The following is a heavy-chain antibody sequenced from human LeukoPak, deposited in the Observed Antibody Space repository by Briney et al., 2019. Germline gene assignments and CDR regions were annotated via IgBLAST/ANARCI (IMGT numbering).Heavy chain of an antibody. CDR2: IYYSGTT. CDR3: ARLYGTTEDY. D-gene: IGHD1-14*01. J-gene: IGHJ4*02. V-gene: IGHV4-39*07. Sequence: SETLSLTCTVSGGSTSRSSYYWGWIRQPPGKGLEWIGSIYYSGTTYYNPSLQSRVTISIDTSKDQFSLRLTSVTAADTAVYYCARLYGTTEDYWGQGTLVTVSS. CDR1: GGSTSRSSYY.